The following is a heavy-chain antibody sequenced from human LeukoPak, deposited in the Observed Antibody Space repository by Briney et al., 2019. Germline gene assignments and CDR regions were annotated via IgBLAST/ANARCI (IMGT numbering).Heavy chain of an antibody. V-gene: IGHV1-18*04. Sequence: GASVEVSCKASGYTFNSHGISWIRQAPGQGPEWMGWISGDYGYTKYAQKFQGRVTMTTDTSTDTSYMELRSLRSDDTAVYYCARNKTSGGGGFDYWGQGTLITVSS. CDR3: ARNKTSGGGGFDY. CDR2: ISGDYGYT. CDR1: GYTFNSHG. D-gene: IGHD3-16*01. J-gene: IGHJ4*02.